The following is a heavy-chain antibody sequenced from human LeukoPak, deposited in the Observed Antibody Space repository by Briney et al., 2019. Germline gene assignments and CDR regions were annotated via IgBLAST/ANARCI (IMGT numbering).Heavy chain of an antibody. D-gene: IGHD3-10*01. CDR3: AKLYLEFYGSGTSG. CDR2: ISGSGGST. V-gene: IGHV3-23*01. CDR1: GFTFSNYA. Sequence: GGSLRLSCAASGFTFSNYAMRWVRQAPGKGLEWVSGISGSGGSTYYADSVKGRFTISRDNSKNTLYLQMNSLRAEDTAVYYCAKLYLEFYGSGTSGWGQGTLVTVSS. J-gene: IGHJ4*02.